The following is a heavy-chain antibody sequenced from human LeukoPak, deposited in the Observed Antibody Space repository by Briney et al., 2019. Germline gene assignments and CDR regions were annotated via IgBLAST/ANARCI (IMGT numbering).Heavy chain of an antibody. Sequence: SETLSLTCTVSGGSISSSSYYWGWIRQPPGKGLEWIGSIYYSGSTYYNPSLKSRVTISVDTSKNQFSLKLSSVTAADTAVYYCARGLFLGYCSSTSCSKYNWFDPWGQGTLVTVSS. V-gene: IGHV4-39*07. D-gene: IGHD2-2*03. CDR1: GGSISSSSYY. CDR3: ARGLFLGYCSSTSCSKYNWFDP. CDR2: IYYSGST. J-gene: IGHJ5*02.